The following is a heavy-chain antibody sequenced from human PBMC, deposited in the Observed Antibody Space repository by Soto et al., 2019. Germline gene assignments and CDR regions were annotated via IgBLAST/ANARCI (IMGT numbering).Heavy chain of an antibody. V-gene: IGHV4-30-4*01. J-gene: IGHJ5*02. CDR1: GGSISSGDYY. CDR3: ARVDVPTNWFDP. CDR2: IYYSGST. D-gene: IGHD2-2*01. Sequence: SETLSLTCTVSGGSISSGDYYWSWIRQPPGKGLEWIGYIYYSGSTYYNPPLKSRVTISVDTSKNQFSLKLSSVTAADTAVYYCARVDVPTNWFDPWGQGTLVTVSS.